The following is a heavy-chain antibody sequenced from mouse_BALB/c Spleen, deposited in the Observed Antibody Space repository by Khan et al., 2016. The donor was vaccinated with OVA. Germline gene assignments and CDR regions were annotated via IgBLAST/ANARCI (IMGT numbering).Heavy chain of an antibody. CDR1: GFSLTNYG. J-gene: IGHJ4*01. D-gene: IGHD2-10*01. V-gene: IGHV2-6-1*01. Sequence: QVQLNESGPALVAPSQSLSITCTISGFSLTNYGVHWVRQPPGKGLEWLVVIWSDGSTTYNSALKSRLSISKDNSKSQVFLKMNSLQTDDTAMYYCARQPYYHYYIMDYWGQGTSVTVSS. CDR2: IWSDGST. CDR3: ARQPYYHYYIMDY.